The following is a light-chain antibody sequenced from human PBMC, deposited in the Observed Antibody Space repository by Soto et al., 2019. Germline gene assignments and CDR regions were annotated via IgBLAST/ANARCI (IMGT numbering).Light chain of an antibody. CDR1: TSDIGAYNY. J-gene: IGLJ3*02. CDR2: EVS. CDR3: SSYTSSVGV. Sequence: QSVLTQPPSASGSPGQSVTISCTGTTSDIGAYNYVSWYQQRPGKAPKLIIYEVSNRPSGVSNRFSGSKSGNTASLTISGLQAEDEADYYCSSYTSSVGVFGGGTKVTVL. V-gene: IGLV2-14*01.